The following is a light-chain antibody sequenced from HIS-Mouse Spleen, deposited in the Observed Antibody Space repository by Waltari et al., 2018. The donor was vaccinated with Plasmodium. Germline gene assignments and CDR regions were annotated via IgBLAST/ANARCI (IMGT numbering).Light chain of an antibody. CDR1: SSDVGGYTY. V-gene: IGLV2-11*02. CDR2: DVS. Sequence: QSALTHPRSVSGSPGQSVTLSCTGTSSDVGGYTYVPWYQQHPGKAPKLMIYDVSKRPSGVPDRFSGSKSGNTASLTISGLQAEDEADYYCCSYAGSYTLVFGGGTKLTVL. J-gene: IGLJ2*01. CDR3: CSYAGSYTLV.